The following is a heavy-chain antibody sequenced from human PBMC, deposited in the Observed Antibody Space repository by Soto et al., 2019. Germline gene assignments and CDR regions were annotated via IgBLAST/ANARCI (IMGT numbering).Heavy chain of an antibody. J-gene: IGHJ4*02. CDR2: IKQDGSEK. CDR3: ARGGYYDILTGPEDFDY. D-gene: IGHD3-9*01. Sequence: GGSLRLSCAASGFTFSSYWMSWVRQAPGKGLEWVANIKQDGSEKYYVDSVKGRFTISRDNSKNTLYLQMNSLRAEDTAVYYCARGGYYDILTGPEDFDYWGQGTLVTVSS. V-gene: IGHV3-7*01. CDR1: GFTFSSYW.